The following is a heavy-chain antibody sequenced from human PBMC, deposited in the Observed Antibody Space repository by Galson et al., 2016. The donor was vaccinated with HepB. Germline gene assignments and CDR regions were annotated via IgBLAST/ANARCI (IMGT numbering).Heavy chain of an antibody. CDR1: GFTFSSYA. CDR3: ARGSSAVDATEVGLDY. V-gene: IGHV3-30-3*01. D-gene: IGHD6-19*01. J-gene: IGHJ4*02. Sequence: SLRLSCAGSGFTFSSYAVHWVRQPPGKGLEWVAAISYDGDTEYYADSLKGRYTISRDNSRNTVYLHMSSLRRDDTAVYYCARGSSAVDATEVGLDYWGQGTLVIVSS. CDR2: ISYDGDTE.